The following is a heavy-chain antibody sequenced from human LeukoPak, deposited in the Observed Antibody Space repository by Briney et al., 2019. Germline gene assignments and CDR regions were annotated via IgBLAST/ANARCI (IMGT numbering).Heavy chain of an antibody. D-gene: IGHD6-19*01. J-gene: IGHJ4*02. CDR1: GFTFSSYS. V-gene: IGHV3-21*01. CDR2: ISSSSSYI. CDR3: AGGPPVAGMNRGY. Sequence: GGSLRLSCAASGFTFSSYSMNWVRQAPGKGLEWVSSISSSSSYIYYADSVKGRFTISRDNAKNSLYLQMNSLRAEDTAVYYCAGGPPVAGMNRGYWGKGTLVTVSS.